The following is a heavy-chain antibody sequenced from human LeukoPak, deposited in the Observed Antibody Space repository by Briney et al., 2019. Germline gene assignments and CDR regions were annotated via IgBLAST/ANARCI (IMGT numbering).Heavy chain of an antibody. D-gene: IGHD5-24*01. V-gene: IGHV1-46*01. Sequence: ASVKVSCKASGYTFTSYYMHWVRQAPGQGLERMGIINPSGGSTSYAQKFQGRVTMTRDTSTSTVYMELSSLRSEDTAVYYCAKSRDGYNPTDYWGQGTLVTVSS. J-gene: IGHJ4*02. CDR3: AKSRDGYNPTDY. CDR1: GYTFTSYY. CDR2: INPSGGST.